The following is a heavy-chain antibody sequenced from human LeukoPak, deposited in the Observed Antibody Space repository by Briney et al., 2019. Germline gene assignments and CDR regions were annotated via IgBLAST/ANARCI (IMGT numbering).Heavy chain of an antibody. Sequence: ASVKVSCEASGGTFSSYTISWVRQAPGQGLEWMGRIIPILGIANYAQKFQGRVTITADKSTSTAYMELSSLRSEDTAVYYCARDCSSTSCYWYYYGMDVWGQGTTVTVSS. V-gene: IGHV1-69*02. J-gene: IGHJ6*02. CDR3: ARDCSSTSCYWYYYGMDV. D-gene: IGHD2-2*01. CDR2: IIPILGIA. CDR1: GGTFSSYT.